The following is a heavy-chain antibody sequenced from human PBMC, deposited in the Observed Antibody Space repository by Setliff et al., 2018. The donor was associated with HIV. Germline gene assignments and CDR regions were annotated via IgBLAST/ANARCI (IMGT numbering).Heavy chain of an antibody. CDR3: ARVVGYYDSSGYPNYYYYYMDV. CDR1: GDSVNSGGFY. V-gene: IGHV4-31*03. CDR2: IYFGGIT. J-gene: IGHJ6*03. Sequence: PSETLSLTCTVSGDSVNSGGFYWSWIRQHPGKGLEWLGCIYFGGITYYNPSLKSRVTMSVDTSKNQFSLKLSSVTAADTAVYYCARVVGYYDSSGYPNYYYYYMDVWGKGTTVTVSS. D-gene: IGHD3-22*01.